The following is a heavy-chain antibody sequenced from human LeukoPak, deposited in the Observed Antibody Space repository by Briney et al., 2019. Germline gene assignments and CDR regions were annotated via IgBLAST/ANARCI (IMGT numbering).Heavy chain of an antibody. V-gene: IGHV4-30-4*08. J-gene: IGHJ4*02. D-gene: IGHD4-23*01. CDR1: GGSISSGDYY. CDR3: ARGRWLHDY. Sequence: TLSLPCTVSGGSISSGDYYWSWIRQPPGQGLEWIGYIYYSGSTYYTPYLKSRVTISVDTSKNQFSLKLSSVTAADTAVYYCARGRWLHDYWGQGTLVTVSS. CDR2: IYYSGST.